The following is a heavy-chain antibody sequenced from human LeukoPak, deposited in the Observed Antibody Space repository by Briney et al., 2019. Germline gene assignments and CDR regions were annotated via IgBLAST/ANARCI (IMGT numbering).Heavy chain of an antibody. Sequence: GGSLRLSCAASGLTFSSHWMSWVRQAPGQGLEWVANISPDGDRENYVDSVKGRFSISRDNAKNSLFLQMHSLSAEDTAVYYCASKFPYCSGGSCALGGQGTLVTVSS. J-gene: IGHJ4*02. CDR2: ISPDGDRE. CDR1: GLTFSSHW. CDR3: ASKFPYCSGGSCAL. D-gene: IGHD2-15*01. V-gene: IGHV3-7*01.